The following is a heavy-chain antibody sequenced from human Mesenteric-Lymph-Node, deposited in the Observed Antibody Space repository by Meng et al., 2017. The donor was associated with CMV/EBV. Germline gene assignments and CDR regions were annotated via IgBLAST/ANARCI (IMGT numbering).Heavy chain of an antibody. CDR2: IQYDGSNQ. V-gene: IGHV3-30*02. D-gene: IGHD2-21*02. J-gene: IGHJ4*02. CDR3: AKARAVVTRYCFHY. CDR1: GFIFSSYG. Sequence: SGFIFSSYGMHWVRQAPGKGLEWVAFIQYDGSNQYYGDSVEGRFTISRDNSKNTLYLHMNSLRAEDTAVYYCAKARAVVTRYCFHYWGQGTLVTVS.